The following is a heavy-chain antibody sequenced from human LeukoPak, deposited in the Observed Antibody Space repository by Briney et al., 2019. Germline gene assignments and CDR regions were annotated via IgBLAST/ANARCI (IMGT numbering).Heavy chain of an antibody. CDR3: VTDDYLDY. CDR1: GFTFSRYW. V-gene: IGHV3-7*05. J-gene: IGHJ4*02. Sequence: GGSLRLSCAAYGFTFSRYWMAWVRQAPGEGLEWVAHIKEDGREKNYVDPVKGRFTISRDNAKNSVYLQMNSLRAEDTAVYYCVTDDYLDYWGQGTLVTVSS. D-gene: IGHD3-16*01. CDR2: IKEDGREK.